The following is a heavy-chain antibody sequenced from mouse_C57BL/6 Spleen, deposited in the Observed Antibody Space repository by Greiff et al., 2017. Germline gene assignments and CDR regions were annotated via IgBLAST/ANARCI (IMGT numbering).Heavy chain of an antibody. J-gene: IGHJ3*01. CDR3: AGYYGSSLAY. D-gene: IGHD1-1*01. CDR1: GYTFTDYY. Sequence: EVQLQQSGPVLVKPGASVKMSCKASGYTFTDYYMNWVKQSHGKSLEWIGVINPYNGGTSYNQKFKGKATLTVDKSSSTAYMELNSLTSDDSAVYYCAGYYGSSLAYWGQGTLVTVSA. V-gene: IGHV1-19*01. CDR2: INPYNGGT.